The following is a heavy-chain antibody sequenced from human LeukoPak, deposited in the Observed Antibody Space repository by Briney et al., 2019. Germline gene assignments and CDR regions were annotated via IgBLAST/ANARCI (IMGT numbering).Heavy chain of an antibody. CDR3: ARGPLIDYGDPRGAFDI. D-gene: IGHD4-17*01. CDR1: GGSISSGDYY. V-gene: IGHV4-30-4*08. CDR2: IYYSGST. J-gene: IGHJ3*02. Sequence: SETLSLTCTVSGGSISSGDYYWSWIRQPPGKGLEWIGYIYYSGSTYYNPSLKSRVTISEDTSKNQFSLKLSSVTAADTAVYYCARGPLIDYGDPRGAFDIWGQGTMVTVSS.